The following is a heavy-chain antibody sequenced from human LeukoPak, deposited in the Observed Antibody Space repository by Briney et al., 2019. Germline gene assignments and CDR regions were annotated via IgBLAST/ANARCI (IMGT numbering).Heavy chain of an antibody. CDR3: ARDYSSSTSSDY. J-gene: IGHJ4*02. Sequence: ASVKVSCKASGYTFTGYYMHWVRQAPGRGLEWMGWINPNSGGTNYAQKFQGRVTMTRDTSISTAYMELSRLRSDDTAVYYCARDYSSSTSSDYWGQGTLVTVSS. CDR2: INPNSGGT. CDR1: GYTFTGYY. D-gene: IGHD2-2*01. V-gene: IGHV1-2*02.